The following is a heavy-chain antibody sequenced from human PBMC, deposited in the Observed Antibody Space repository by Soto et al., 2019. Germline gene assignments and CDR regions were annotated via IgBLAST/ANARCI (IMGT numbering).Heavy chain of an antibody. CDR1: GFTFNTYD. J-gene: IGHJ5*02. V-gene: IGHV3-21*01. Sequence: EVQLVESGGGLVKPGGSLRLSCAASGFTFNTYDMNWVRQAPGKGLEWVSSITTSSAYIYYADSLKGRITISRDNAKNSLFLQMNSLRAEDAAVYYCVRSGTDRLLIHSWFNTWGQGTLVTVSS. CDR3: VRSGTDRLLIHSWFNT. CDR2: ITTSSAYI. D-gene: IGHD2-21*01.